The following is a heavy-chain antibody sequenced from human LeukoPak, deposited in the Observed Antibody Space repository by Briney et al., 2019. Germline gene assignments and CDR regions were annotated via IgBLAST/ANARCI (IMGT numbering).Heavy chain of an antibody. D-gene: IGHD6-13*01. V-gene: IGHV1-69*05. CDR1: GGTFSSYA. Sequence: SVKVSCKASGGTFSSYAISWVRQAPGQGLEWMGRIIPIFGTANYAQKLQGRVTITTDESTSTAYMELSSLASEDTAVYYCARERSAAPETNYYYYMDVWGKGTTVTLSS. CDR2: IIPIFGTA. J-gene: IGHJ6*03. CDR3: ARERSAAPETNYYYYMDV.